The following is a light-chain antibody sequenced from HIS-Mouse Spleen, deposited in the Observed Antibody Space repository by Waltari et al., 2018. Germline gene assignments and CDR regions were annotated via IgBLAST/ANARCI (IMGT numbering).Light chain of an antibody. CDR2: DVS. V-gene: IGLV2-14*03. J-gene: IGLJ3*02. Sequence: QSALTQPASVSGSPGQSITIPCTGTSSDVGGYNHVSWYQQTPGKAPQLMIYDVSNRPSGVSNRFSGSKSGNTASLTISGLQAEDEADYYCSSYTSSSTRVFGGGTKLTVL. CDR3: SSYTSSSTRV. CDR1: SSDVGGYNH.